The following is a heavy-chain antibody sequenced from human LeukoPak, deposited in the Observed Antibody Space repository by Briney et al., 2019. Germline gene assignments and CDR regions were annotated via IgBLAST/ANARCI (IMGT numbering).Heavy chain of an antibody. J-gene: IGHJ4*02. CDR1: GGSISSGDYY. Sequence: SETLSLTCTVSGGSISSGDYYWSWIRQPPGKGLEWIGYIYYSGSTYYNPSLKSRVTISVDTSKNQFSLKLSSVTAADTAVYYWARYTVGYFDYWGQGTLVTVSS. CDR3: ARYTVGYFDY. V-gene: IGHV4-30-4*08. D-gene: IGHD2-2*02. CDR2: IYYSGST.